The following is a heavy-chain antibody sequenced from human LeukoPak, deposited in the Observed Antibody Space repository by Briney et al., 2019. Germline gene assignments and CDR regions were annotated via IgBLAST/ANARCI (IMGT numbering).Heavy chain of an antibody. CDR2: ISSSSSYI. CDR3: AYLTGSSTNQFDY. V-gene: IGHV3-21*04. Sequence: GGSLRLSCAASGFTFSSYSMNWVRQAPGKGLEWVSSISSSSSYIYYADSVKGRFTISRDNSKNTLYLQMNSLRAEDTAVYYCAYLTGSSTNQFDYWGQGTLVTVSS. J-gene: IGHJ4*02. CDR1: GFTFSSYS. D-gene: IGHD2-2*01.